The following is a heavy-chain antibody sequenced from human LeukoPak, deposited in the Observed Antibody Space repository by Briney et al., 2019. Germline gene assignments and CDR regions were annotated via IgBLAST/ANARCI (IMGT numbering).Heavy chain of an antibody. D-gene: IGHD3-22*01. V-gene: IGHV3-23*01. CDR1: GFTFSSYA. Sequence: GGSLRLSCAASGFTFSSYAMSWVRQAPGKGLEWVSAISSSGGSSYYADPVKGRFTISRDNSKNTLYLQMNSLRAEDTAVYYCAKGGGSGYYSHFDYWGQGTLVTVSS. CDR2: ISSSGGSS. CDR3: AKGGGSGYYSHFDY. J-gene: IGHJ4*02.